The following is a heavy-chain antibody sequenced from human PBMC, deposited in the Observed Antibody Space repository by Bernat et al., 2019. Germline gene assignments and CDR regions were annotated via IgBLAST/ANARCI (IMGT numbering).Heavy chain of an antibody. Sequence: QVQLQESGPGLVKPSETLSLTCAVSGSSTSSNYYWGWIRQPPGKGLEWIGSVSHTGSPYYNPSRKSRVTISVDTSQIQFSLKLISVTAADTAVYYCARAVEGYSNYPRGYYYYMDVWGKGTTVTVSS. CDR1: GSSTSSNYY. V-gene: IGHV4-38-2*01. J-gene: IGHJ6*03. CDR2: VSHTGSP. CDR3: ARAVEGYSNYPRGYYYYMDV. D-gene: IGHD4-11*01.